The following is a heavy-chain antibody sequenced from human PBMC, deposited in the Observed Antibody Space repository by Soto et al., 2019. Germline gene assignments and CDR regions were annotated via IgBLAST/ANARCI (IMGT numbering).Heavy chain of an antibody. CDR1: GFTFSDYY. Sequence: GGSLRLSCAASGFTFSDYYMSWIRQAPGKGLEWVSYISSSGSTIYYADSVKGRFTISRDNAKNSLYLQMNSLRAEDTAVYYCASTALDWNDGEYFQHWGQGTLVTVSS. CDR3: ASTALDWNDGEYFQH. J-gene: IGHJ1*01. D-gene: IGHD1-1*01. V-gene: IGHV3-11*01. CDR2: ISSSGSTI.